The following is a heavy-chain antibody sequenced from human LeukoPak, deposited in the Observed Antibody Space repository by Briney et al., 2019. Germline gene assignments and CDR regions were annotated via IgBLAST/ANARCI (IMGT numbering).Heavy chain of an antibody. D-gene: IGHD2/OR15-2a*01. Sequence: ASVKVSCKASGYTFTDYYIHWVRQAPGQGLEWMGWINPKAGGTDYAQKFRGRVTMTRDTSISTAYMELSGLRSDDTAVYYCVPGSSVGQGSQSFYDKSTYFDYWGQGTLVTVSS. CDR1: GYTFTDYY. J-gene: IGHJ4*02. CDR2: INPKAGGT. CDR3: VPGSSVGQGSQSFYDKSTYFDY. V-gene: IGHV1-2*02.